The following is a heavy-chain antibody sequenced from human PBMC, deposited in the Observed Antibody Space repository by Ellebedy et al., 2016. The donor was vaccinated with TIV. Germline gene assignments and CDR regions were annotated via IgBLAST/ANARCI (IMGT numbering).Heavy chain of an antibody. J-gene: IGHJ4*02. V-gene: IGHV3-9*01. CDR3: AITGEGGVIVY. Sequence: SLKISXAASGFTFSDYWMHWVRQAPGKGLEWVSGISWNSGGIGYADSVKGRFTISRDNSKNTLYLQMNSLRAEDTAVYYCAITGEGGVIVYWGQGTLVTVSS. D-gene: IGHD3-16*01. CDR1: GFTFSDYW. CDR2: ISWNSGGI.